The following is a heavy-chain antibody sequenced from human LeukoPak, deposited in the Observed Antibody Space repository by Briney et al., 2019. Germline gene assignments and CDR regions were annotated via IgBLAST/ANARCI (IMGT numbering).Heavy chain of an antibody. V-gene: IGHV5-51*01. Sequence: GKPLQISCQGSGYRFTSYWIAWVRQMPGKGLEWMGMIYPCDSDTRYSPSFQGHVTISADKSISTAYLQWSSLKASDTAMYYCARHGSSSWPVDYWGQGTLVTVSS. J-gene: IGHJ4*02. CDR3: ARHGSSSWPVDY. CDR1: GYRFTSYW. D-gene: IGHD6-13*01. CDR2: IYPCDSDT.